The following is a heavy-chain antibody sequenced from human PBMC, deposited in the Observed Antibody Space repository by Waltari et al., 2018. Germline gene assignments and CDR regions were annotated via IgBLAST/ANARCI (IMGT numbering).Heavy chain of an antibody. CDR3: ARLSYHIVTGYGWFDP. Sequence: QLQLQESGPGLVKPSETLSLTCTVSGGSISSESYYWGWIRQPPGKGLEWIGIISYSGSTYYNPALKSRVTIAVDTSKNQFSLKLSSVTAADTAVYYCARLSYHIVTGYGWFDPWGQGTLVIVSS. CDR1: GGSISSESYY. V-gene: IGHV4-39*01. D-gene: IGHD3-9*01. J-gene: IGHJ5*02. CDR2: ISYSGST.